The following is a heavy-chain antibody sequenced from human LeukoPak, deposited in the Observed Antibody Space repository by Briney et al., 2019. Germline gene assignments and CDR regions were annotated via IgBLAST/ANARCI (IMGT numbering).Heavy chain of an antibody. CDR1: GFTFSSYA. D-gene: IGHD3-22*01. Sequence: GGSLRLSCAASGFTFSSYALSWVRQAPGKGLEWVSAISGSGGSTYYADSVRGRFTISRDNSKNTLYLQMNSLRAEDTAVYYCAKPPYYYDSSGYFDYWGQGTLVTVSS. V-gene: IGHV3-23*01. CDR2: ISGSGGST. J-gene: IGHJ4*02. CDR3: AKPPYYYDSSGYFDY.